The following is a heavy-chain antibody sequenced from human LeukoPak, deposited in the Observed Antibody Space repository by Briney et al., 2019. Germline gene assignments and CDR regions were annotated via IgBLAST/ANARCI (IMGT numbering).Heavy chain of an antibody. CDR3: ATHGRFGELDH. V-gene: IGHV3-66*04. CDR2: IYSGGSI. J-gene: IGHJ4*02. Sequence: GGSLRLSCAVSGFSVSGTDMNWVRQAPGMGLEWVSVIYSGGSIYYVNSVKGRFTISRDNSKNTVYLQMNSLRGDDTAMYYCATHGRFGELDHWGQGALVTVSS. CDR1: GFSVSGTD. D-gene: IGHD3-10*01.